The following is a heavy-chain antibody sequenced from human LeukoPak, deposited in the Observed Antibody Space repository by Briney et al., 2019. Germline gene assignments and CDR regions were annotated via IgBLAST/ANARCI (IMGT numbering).Heavy chain of an antibody. CDR3: ARDREDSSSSFLFDY. J-gene: IGHJ4*02. Sequence: GRSLRLSCAASGFTFSSYSMNWVRQAPGKGLEWVSYISSSSRTIYYADSVKGRFTISRDNAKNSLYLQMNSLRAEDTALYYCARDREDSSSSFLFDYWGQGTLVTVSS. V-gene: IGHV3-48*04. D-gene: IGHD6-6*01. CDR2: ISSSSRTI. CDR1: GFTFSSYS.